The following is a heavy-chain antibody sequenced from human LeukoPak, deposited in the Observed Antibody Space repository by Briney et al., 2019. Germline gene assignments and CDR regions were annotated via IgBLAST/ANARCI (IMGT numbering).Heavy chain of an antibody. D-gene: IGHD2-2*02. V-gene: IGHV1-46*01. J-gene: IGHJ5*02. CDR1: GYTFTSYY. CDR3: ARDLVLVEYQLLYGHVGRFDP. Sequence: ASVKVSCTASGYTFTSYYMHWVRQAPGQGLEWMGIINPSGGSTSYAQKFQGRVTMTRDTSTSTVYMELSSLRSEDTAVYYCARDLVLVEYQLLYGHVGRFDPWGQGTLVTVSS. CDR2: INPSGGST.